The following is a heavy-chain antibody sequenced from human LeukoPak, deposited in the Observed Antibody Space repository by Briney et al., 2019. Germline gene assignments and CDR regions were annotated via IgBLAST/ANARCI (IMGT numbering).Heavy chain of an antibody. V-gene: IGHV3-23*01. Sequence: PGGSLRLSCAASGFTFNSYAMSWVRQAPGKGLEWVSSISSSGGSTYYVDSVKGRSTTSRDNSKNTLYLQMNSLRAEDTAVYYCAESPMTRVTTGGFDFWGQGTLVTVSS. CDR1: GFTFNSYA. CDR3: AESPMTRVTTGGFDF. J-gene: IGHJ4*02. D-gene: IGHD4-17*01. CDR2: ISSSGGST.